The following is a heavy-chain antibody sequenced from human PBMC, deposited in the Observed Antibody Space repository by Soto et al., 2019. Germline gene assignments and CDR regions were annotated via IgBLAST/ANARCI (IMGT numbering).Heavy chain of an antibody. CDR3: AGRGYGSGSYYKREYSYYGMEV. D-gene: IGHD3-10*01. V-gene: IGHV5-51*01. CDR2: IYPGDSDT. CDR1: GYSFTSYW. Sequence: GESLKISCKGSGYSFTSYWIGGGRQMPGKCREWMGIIYPGDSDTRYSPSFQGQVTISADKSISTAYLQWSSLKASDSAMYYCAGRGYGSGSYYKREYSYYGMEVWGQGPPVTVSS. J-gene: IGHJ6*02.